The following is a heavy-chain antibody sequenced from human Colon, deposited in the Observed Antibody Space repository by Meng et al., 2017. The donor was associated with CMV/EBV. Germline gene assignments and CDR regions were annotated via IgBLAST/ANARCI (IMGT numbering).Heavy chain of an antibody. CDR2: MSPAENEY. J-gene: IGHJ4*01. CDR3: ATDFGWYRRIY. D-gene: IGHD6-19*01. Sequence: GESLKISCAASGFSFSDYWVTWVRQRPGKGLELVANMSPAENEYSYGDSVEGRFTMSRDNAKDSLYLDMTGLRADDTAVYFCATDFGWYRRIYWGQGTLVTVPQ. V-gene: IGHV3-7*03. CDR1: GFSFSDYW.